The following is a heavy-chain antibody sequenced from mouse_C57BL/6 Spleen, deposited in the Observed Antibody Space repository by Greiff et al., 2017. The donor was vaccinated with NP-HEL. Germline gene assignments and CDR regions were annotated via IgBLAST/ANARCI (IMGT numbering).Heavy chain of an antibody. J-gene: IGHJ1*03. CDR3: ARVYGIPWYFDV. CDR1: GFSLTSYG. D-gene: IGHD1-1*01. CDR2: IWSGGST. V-gene: IGHV2-2*01. Sequence: QVQLKQSGPGLVQPSQSLSITCTVSGFSLTSYGVHWVRQSPGKGLEWLGVIWSGGSTDYNAAFISRLSISKDNSKSQVFFKMNSLQADDTAIYYCARVYGIPWYFDVWGTGTTVTVSS.